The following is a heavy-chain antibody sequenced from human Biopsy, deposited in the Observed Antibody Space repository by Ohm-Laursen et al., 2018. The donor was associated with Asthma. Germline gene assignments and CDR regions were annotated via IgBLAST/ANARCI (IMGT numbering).Heavy chain of an antibody. Sequence: GSLRLSCAAFGFTFGDYWMSWVRQVPGRGLEWVANIKHDGSENNHVDSLKGRFTISRDNAKNSLYLQMNSLRAEDTAVYYCARTFHFWSPYHAEHYQLWGQGTLVTVSS. J-gene: IGHJ1*01. CDR1: GFTFGDYW. D-gene: IGHD3-3*02. CDR2: IKHDGSEN. CDR3: ARTFHFWSPYHAEHYQL. V-gene: IGHV3-7*01.